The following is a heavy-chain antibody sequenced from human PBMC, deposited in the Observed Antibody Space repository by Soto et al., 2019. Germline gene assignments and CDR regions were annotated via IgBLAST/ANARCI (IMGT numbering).Heavy chain of an antibody. J-gene: IGHJ4*02. Sequence: PSETLSLTCTVSGGSISSYYWSWIRQSPGKGLEWIGYIYYSGSTTYNPSLKSRVTISVDTSKNQFSLKLSSVTAADTAVFYCARRYGSSFDFWGQGALVTVS. D-gene: IGHD4-17*01. CDR1: GGSISSYY. CDR2: IYYSGST. V-gene: IGHV4-59*08. CDR3: ARRYGSSFDF.